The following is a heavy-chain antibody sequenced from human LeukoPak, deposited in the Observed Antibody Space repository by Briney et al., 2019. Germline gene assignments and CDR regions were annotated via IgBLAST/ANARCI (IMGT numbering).Heavy chain of an antibody. CDR2: FSWNSRSR. J-gene: IGHJ4*02. V-gene: IGHV3-9*03. Sequence: GGSLTLFCAACGFTFDDYAMLWARHAPGKGLEWVSDFSWNSRSRGCAESVKGRFTIFRENAKNALYLQESSRRAGVMAGDYCARNDPWGVDYWGQGTRVSVFS. D-gene: IGHD3-16*01. CDR3: ARNDPWGVDY. CDR1: GFTFDDYA.